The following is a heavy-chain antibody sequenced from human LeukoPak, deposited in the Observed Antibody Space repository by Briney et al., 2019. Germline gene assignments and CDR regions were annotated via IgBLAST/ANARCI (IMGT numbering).Heavy chain of an antibody. D-gene: IGHD3-9*01. V-gene: IGHV3-9*01. CDR3: AKAANYDILTGYPDY. J-gene: IGHJ4*02. CDR1: GFTFDDYA. Sequence: GRALRLSCAASGFTFDDYAMHWVRQAPGKGVEWVSGISWNSGSIGYADSVKGRFTISRDNAKNSLYLQMNSLRAEDTALYYCAKAANYDILTGYPDYWGQGTLVTVSS. CDR2: ISWNSGSI.